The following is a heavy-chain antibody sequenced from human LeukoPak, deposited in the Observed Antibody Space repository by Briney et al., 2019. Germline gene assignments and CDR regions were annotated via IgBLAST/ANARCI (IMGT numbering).Heavy chain of an antibody. D-gene: IGHD5-12*01. CDR1: GFTFSDYW. CDR2: INSDGSNT. V-gene: IGHV3-74*01. CDR3: ASGYARSARHQSDF. J-gene: IGHJ4*02. Sequence: PGGSLRLSCVVSGFTFSDYWMHWVRHAPGKGLVWVSRINSDGSNTNYAGSVKGRFTISRDNAKNTLYLQMNSLRVEDTAVYYCASGYARSARHQSDFWGQGTVVTVSS.